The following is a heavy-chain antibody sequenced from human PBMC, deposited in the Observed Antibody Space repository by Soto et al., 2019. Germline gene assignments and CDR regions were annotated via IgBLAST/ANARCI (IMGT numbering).Heavy chain of an antibody. CDR1: GYTFTTYG. D-gene: IGHD3-22*01. Sequence: QVQLVQSGAEVNKPGASVKVSCKASGYTFTTYGMSWVRQAPGQGLDWMGWISTYNGNTKYAERLQGRVTMTKDTTTSTAYMELRSLRSDDTAVYYCAREPSDYYDNSGDYFFDYWGQGTLVTVSS. CDR2: ISTYNGNT. CDR3: AREPSDYYDNSGDYFFDY. V-gene: IGHV1-18*01. J-gene: IGHJ4*02.